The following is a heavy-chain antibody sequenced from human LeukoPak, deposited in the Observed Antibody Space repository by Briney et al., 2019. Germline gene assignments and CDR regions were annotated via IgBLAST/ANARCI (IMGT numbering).Heavy chain of an antibody. D-gene: IGHD1-26*01. CDR2: ISWNSGSI. J-gene: IGHJ4*02. V-gene: IGHV3-9*01. CDR3: AKDIGGSRRLMFDY. Sequence: GGSLRLSCAASGFTFDDYAMHWVRQAPGKGLEWASGISWNSGSIGYADSVKGRFTISRDNAKNSLYLQMNSLRAEDTALYYCAKDIGGSRRLMFDYWGQGTLVTVSS. CDR1: GFTFDDYA.